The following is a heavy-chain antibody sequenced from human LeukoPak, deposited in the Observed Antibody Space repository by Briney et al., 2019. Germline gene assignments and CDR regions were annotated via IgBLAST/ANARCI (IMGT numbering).Heavy chain of an antibody. V-gene: IGHV3-23*01. Sequence: PGVSLRFSCAASGFTFSTYGMSWGRQAPGKGLEEVSNISGSGYSTYYADSVEGRFTISRDNFKSMLFLQMISLRAEDTAVYSCAKYYYDSSGYYDAAPLDSWGQGTLVTVFS. CDR3: AKYYYDSSGYYDAAPLDS. D-gene: IGHD3-22*01. J-gene: IGHJ4*02. CDR2: ISGSGYST. CDR1: GFTFSTYG.